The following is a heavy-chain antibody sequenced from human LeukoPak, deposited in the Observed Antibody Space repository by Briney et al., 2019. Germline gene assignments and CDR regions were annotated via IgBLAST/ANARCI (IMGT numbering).Heavy chain of an antibody. CDR3: ARSSYYYDSSGCYSLRFDY. CDR2: IYYSGST. CDR1: GGSISSYY. Sequence: SETLSLTCTVSGGSISSYYWSWIRQPPGKGLEWIGYIYYSGSTNYNPSLKSRVTISVDTSKNQFSLKLSSVTAADTAVYYCARSSYYYDSSGCYSLRFDYWGQGTLVTVSS. D-gene: IGHD3-22*01. J-gene: IGHJ4*02. V-gene: IGHV4-59*01.